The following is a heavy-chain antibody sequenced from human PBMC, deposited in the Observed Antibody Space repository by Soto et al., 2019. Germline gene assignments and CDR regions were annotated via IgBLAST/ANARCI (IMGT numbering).Heavy chain of an antibody. V-gene: IGHV3-33*01. CDR1: GFTFSSYG. J-gene: IGHJ4*02. D-gene: IGHD6-13*01. CDR2: IWYDGSNK. CDR3: ARGRDQRTLVLSR. Sequence: GGSLRLSCAASGFTFSSYGMHWVRQAPGKGLKWVAVIWYDGSNKYYADSVKGRFTISRDNSKNTLYLQMNSLRAEDTAVYYCARGRDQRTLVLSRWGQGTLVTVSS.